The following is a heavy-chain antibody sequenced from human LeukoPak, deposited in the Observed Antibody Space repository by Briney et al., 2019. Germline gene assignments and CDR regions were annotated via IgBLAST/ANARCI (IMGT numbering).Heavy chain of an antibody. J-gene: IGHJ4*02. Sequence: GGSLRLSCAASGFTFSSYWMHWVRQAPGKGLVWVSRINSDGSSTNYADSVKGRFTISRDNARNTLYLQMNSLRVEDTAVYYCAKDFRSGGGSYFYFDYWGQGTLVTVSS. D-gene: IGHD1-26*01. V-gene: IGHV3-74*01. CDR3: AKDFRSGGGSYFYFDY. CDR2: INSDGSST. CDR1: GFTFSSYW.